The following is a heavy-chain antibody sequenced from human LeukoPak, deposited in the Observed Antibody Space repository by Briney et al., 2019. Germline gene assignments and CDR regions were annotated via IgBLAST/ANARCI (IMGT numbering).Heavy chain of an antibody. Sequence: SETLSLTCTVSGFSISSGYYWGWIRQPPGKGLEWIGSIYHSGSTYYNPSLKSRVTISVDTSKNQFSLKLSSVTAADTAVYYCARIRGYSYGYFDYWGQGSLVIVSS. CDR1: GFSISSGYY. J-gene: IGHJ4*02. V-gene: IGHV4-38-2*02. CDR2: IYHSGST. CDR3: ARIRGYSYGYFDY. D-gene: IGHD5-18*01.